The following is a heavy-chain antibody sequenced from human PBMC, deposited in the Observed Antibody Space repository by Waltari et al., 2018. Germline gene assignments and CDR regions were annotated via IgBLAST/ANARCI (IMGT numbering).Heavy chain of an antibody. CDR2: MSYLGAT. Sequence: QLQLQESGPGLVKPSEPLSPTCSVSGGSIPNTTHYWGWIRQPPGQGLEWIGTMSYLGATYSSPSLKSRVTISRDTSTNQLSLKLGSVTAADTAMYYCATYIGASVGTAAFDVWGQGTMVTVSS. CDR1: GGSIPNTTHY. J-gene: IGHJ3*01. CDR3: ATYIGASVGTAAFDV. D-gene: IGHD5-12*01. V-gene: IGHV4-39*01.